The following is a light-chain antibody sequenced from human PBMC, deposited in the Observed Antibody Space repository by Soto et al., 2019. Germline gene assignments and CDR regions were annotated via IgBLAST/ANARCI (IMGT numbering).Light chain of an antibody. J-gene: IGKJ4*01. CDR2: LGS. CDR1: RNLLHSNGYYY. Sequence: EIVLTQSPLSLPVTPGEPASISCRSSRNLLHSNGYYYLDWYLQKPGQSPQLLIYLGSNRASGVPDRFSGSGSGTDFTLTISRVAAEYVGVYFCAQGLDTPFTFGGGTKVEIK. CDR3: AQGLDTPFT. V-gene: IGKV2-28*01.